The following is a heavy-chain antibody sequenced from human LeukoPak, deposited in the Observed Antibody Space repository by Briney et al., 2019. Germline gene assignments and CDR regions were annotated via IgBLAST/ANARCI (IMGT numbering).Heavy chain of an antibody. CDR3: ARVGAPHIFYFDY. J-gene: IGHJ4*02. CDR1: GGSISSYY. V-gene: IGHV4-59*01. CDR2: IYYSGST. Sequence: SETLSLTCTVSGGSISSYYWSWIRQPPGKGLEWIGYIYYSGSTNYNPSLKSRVTISVDTSKNQFSLKLSSVTAADTAVYYCARVGAPHIFYFDYWGQGTLVTVPS.